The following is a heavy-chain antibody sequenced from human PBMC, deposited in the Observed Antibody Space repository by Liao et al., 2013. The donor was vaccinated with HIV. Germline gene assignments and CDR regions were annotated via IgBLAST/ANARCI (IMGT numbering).Heavy chain of an antibody. D-gene: IGHD5-12*01. CDR3: ARDPKWLRFPFDP. Sequence: QVQLQQWGAGLLKPSETLSLTCAVYGGVLQWLLLELDPPAPQGRGWSGLGEINHSGSTNYNPSLKSRVTISVDTSKNQFSLKLSSVTAADTAVYYCARDPKWLRFPFDPWGQGTLGHRLL. CDR1: GGVLQWLL. CDR2: INHSGST. J-gene: IGHJ5*02. V-gene: IGHV4-34*01.